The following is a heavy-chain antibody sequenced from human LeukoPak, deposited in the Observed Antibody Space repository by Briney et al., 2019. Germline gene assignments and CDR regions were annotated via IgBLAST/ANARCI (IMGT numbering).Heavy chain of an antibody. CDR1: GFTFSSYW. Sequence: GGSLRLSCAASGFTFSSYWMSWVRQAPGKGLEWVANIKQDGSEKYYVDSVKGRFTISRDNAKNSLYLQMNSLRAEDTAVYYCARSGYSSSWYVSYYYYMDVWGKGTTVTVSS. CDR3: ARSGYSSSWYVSYYYYMDV. CDR2: IKQDGSEK. V-gene: IGHV3-7*01. J-gene: IGHJ6*03. D-gene: IGHD6-13*01.